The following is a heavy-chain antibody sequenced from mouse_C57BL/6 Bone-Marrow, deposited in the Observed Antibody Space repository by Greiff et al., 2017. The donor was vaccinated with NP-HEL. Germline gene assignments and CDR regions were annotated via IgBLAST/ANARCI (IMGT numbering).Heavy chain of an antibody. J-gene: IGHJ4*01. Sequence: VQLQQSGAELARPGASVKLSCKASGYTFTSYGISWVKQRTGQGLEWIGEIYPRSGNTYYNEKFKGKATLTADKSSSTAYMEIRSLTSEDSAVYFCARSAYAMDYWGQGTSVTVSS. CDR3: ARSAYAMDY. CDR1: GYTFTSYG. CDR2: IYPRSGNT. V-gene: IGHV1-81*01.